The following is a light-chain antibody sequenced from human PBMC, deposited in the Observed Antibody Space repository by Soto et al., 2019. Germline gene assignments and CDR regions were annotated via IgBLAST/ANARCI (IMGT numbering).Light chain of an antibody. CDR2: GES. CDR1: QSVDSST. CDR3: QHFDESLI. J-gene: IGKJ4*01. V-gene: IGKV3-20*01. Sequence: EVVLTQSPGTLSLSPGERATLSCRASQSVDSSTLAWYQQKPGQAPRLLISGESKRDTGTPDSFSGSGSGTDFTLTIRRLEPDDFEVYYCQHFDESLIFGGGTKVEIK.